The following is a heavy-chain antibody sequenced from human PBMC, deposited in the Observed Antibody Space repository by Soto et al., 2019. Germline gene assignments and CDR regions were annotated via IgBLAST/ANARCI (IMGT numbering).Heavy chain of an antibody. J-gene: IGHJ1*01. V-gene: IGHV1-3*01. D-gene: IGHD5-12*01. CDR3: AKGGGYGLTEYFQH. Sequence: ASVKVYCKTSGYTFTSYAMHCVRHTPGQRLEWLGWINAGNGNTKYSQKFQGRVTIARDTSASTAYMELNSLRTEDTALYYCAKGGGYGLTEYFQHWGQGTLVTVSS. CDR2: INAGNGNT. CDR1: GYTFTSYA.